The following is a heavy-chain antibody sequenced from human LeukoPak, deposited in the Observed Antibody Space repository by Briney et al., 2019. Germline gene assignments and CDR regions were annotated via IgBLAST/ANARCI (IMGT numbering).Heavy chain of an antibody. CDR2: INWNGWSR. D-gene: IGHD3-22*01. Sequence: GGSLRLSCAASGFTFSSYWMSWVRQSPGKGREGVSVINWNGWSRGYADSVKGRFTISRDNAKNSLYLQLNSLRSEDTALYYCARCRHSYDSSGFPHYWGQGTLVTVSS. V-gene: IGHV3-20*04. J-gene: IGHJ4*02. CDR1: GFTFSSYW. CDR3: ARCRHSYDSSGFPHY.